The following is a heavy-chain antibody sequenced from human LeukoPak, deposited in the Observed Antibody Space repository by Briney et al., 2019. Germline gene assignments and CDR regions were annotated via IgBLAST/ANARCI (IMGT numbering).Heavy chain of an antibody. J-gene: IGHJ6*02. D-gene: IGHD4-17*01. CDR3: ARDRQLRSYYYGMDV. V-gene: IGHV4-59*12. CDR2: IHHSGRT. CDR1: GDSISGCY. Sequence: SETLSLTCSVSGDSISGCYWAWVRQPPGKGLEWIGYIHHSGRTNYNPSLKSRVTMSVDTSQNQFSLRVISVTAADTAVYYCARDRQLRSYYYGMDVWGQGTTVTVSS.